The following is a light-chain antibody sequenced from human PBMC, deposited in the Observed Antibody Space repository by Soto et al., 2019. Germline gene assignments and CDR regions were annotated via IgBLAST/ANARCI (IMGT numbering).Light chain of an antibody. J-gene: IGKJ4*01. CDR1: QSVSSSY. Sequence: EIVWTQSPGTLSLSPGERPTLSCSSSQSVSSSYLAWYQQKPGQAPRLLIYGASSRATGIPDRFSGSGSGTDFTLTISRLEPEDFAVYYCQQYGSSPLTFGGGTKVDIK. CDR2: GAS. CDR3: QQYGSSPLT. V-gene: IGKV3-20*01.